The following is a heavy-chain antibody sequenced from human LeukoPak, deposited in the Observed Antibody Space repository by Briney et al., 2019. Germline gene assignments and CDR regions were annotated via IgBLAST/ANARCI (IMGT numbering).Heavy chain of an antibody. J-gene: IGHJ4*02. CDR3: VTDQTGRHPYFFDY. D-gene: IGHD3-10*01. CDR2: IKEDGSEI. CDR1: GFNFSTYW. V-gene: IGHV3-7*01. Sequence: GGFLRLSCTASGFNFSTYWMTWVRQVPGKGLEWVANIKEDGSEIYYVDAVKGRFIISRDNAKTSLYLQMHSLSVADTGLYYCVTDQTGRHPYFFDYWGQGTLVTVSS.